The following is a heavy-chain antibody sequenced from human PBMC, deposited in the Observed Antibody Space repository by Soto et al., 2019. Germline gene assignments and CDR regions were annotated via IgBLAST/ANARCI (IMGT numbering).Heavy chain of an antibody. J-gene: IGHJ3*02. CDR2: IYYTGST. CDR1: GGSISSGGYY. V-gene: IGHV4-31*01. Sequence: QVQLQESGPGLVKPSQTLSLTCTVSGGSISSGGYYWSWIRQHPGKGLEWIGYIYYTGSTYYNPSVKSLVTTSVDTSKNQFSLKLRSVTAADTAGYYCATVEDCGGDCPIEAFEIWGQGTMVTVSS. D-gene: IGHD2-21*02. CDR3: ATVEDCGGDCPIEAFEI.